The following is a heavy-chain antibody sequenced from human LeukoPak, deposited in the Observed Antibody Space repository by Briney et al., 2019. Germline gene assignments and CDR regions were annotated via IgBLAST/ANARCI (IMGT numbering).Heavy chain of an antibody. CDR2: IYNDETSA. CDR1: GFTFCNTW. CDR3: ARGAPIDY. J-gene: IGHJ4*02. V-gene: IGHV3-74*01. Sequence: GGSLRLSCAASGFTFCNTWMYRVRQGPGKGLVWVSRIYNDETSATYADSVKGRFTISRDNAKNTLYLQMDSLRVDDTAVYYCARGAPIDYWGQGTLVTVSS.